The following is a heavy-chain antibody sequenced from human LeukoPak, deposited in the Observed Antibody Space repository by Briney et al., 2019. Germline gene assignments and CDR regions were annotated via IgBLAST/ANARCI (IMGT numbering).Heavy chain of an antibody. J-gene: IGHJ4*02. CDR1: GFTFSSYG. D-gene: IGHD6-13*01. CDR2: IWYDGSNK. V-gene: IGHV3-33*06. Sequence: GRSLRLSCAASGFTFSSYGMHWVRQAPGKGLVGVAVIWYDGSNKYYADSVKGRFTISRDNSQNTLYLQMNSLRAEDTAVYYCAKDPSKYSSSWLDYWGQGTLVTVSS. CDR3: AKDPSKYSSSWLDY.